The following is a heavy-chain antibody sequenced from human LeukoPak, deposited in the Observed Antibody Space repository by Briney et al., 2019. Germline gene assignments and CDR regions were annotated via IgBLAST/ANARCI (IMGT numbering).Heavy chain of an antibody. CDR1: GGSFSGYY. Sequence: SETLSLTCAVYGGSFSGYYWSWIRQPPGKGLEWIGEINHSGSTNYNPSLKSRVTISVDTSKNQFSPKLSSVTAADTAVYYCASGVVRGVPLDYWGQGTLVTVSS. CDR2: INHSGST. CDR3: ASGVVRGVPLDY. V-gene: IGHV4-34*01. J-gene: IGHJ4*02. D-gene: IGHD3-10*01.